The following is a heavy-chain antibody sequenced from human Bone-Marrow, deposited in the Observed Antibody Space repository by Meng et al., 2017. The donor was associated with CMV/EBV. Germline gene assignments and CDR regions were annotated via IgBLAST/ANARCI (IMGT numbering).Heavy chain of an antibody. CDR1: GYTFTGYY. Sequence: ASVKVSCKASGYTFTGYYMHWVRQAPGQGLEWMGWINPNSGGTNYAQKFQGRVTMTRDTSISTAYMELSRLRSDDTAVYYCARAGDIAVAGSFDYWGQGPLVTVSS. CDR3: ARAGDIAVAGSFDY. J-gene: IGHJ4*02. D-gene: IGHD6-19*01. CDR2: INPNSGGT. V-gene: IGHV1-2*02.